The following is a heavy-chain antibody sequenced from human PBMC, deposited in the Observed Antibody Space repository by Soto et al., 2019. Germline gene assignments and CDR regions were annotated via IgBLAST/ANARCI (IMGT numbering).Heavy chain of an antibody. J-gene: IGHJ4*02. Sequence: QVQLVESGGGVVQPRRSLSLSCAASGFTFSSYGMHWVRQAPGKGLEWVAVISYDGSNKYYADSVKGRFTITRDNSKNTLYMQMNRLRAEDTGVYCCAKGGGPMVLVPAAMRGYYFDYWGQGTLVAVSS. V-gene: IGHV3-30*18. D-gene: IGHD2-2*01. CDR1: GFTFSSYG. CDR3: AKGGGPMVLVPAAMRGYYFDY. CDR2: ISYDGSNK.